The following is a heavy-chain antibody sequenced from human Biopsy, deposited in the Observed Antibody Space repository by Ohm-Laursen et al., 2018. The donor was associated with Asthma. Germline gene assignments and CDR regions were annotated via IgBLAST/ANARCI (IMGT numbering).Heavy chain of an antibody. Sequence: SQTLSLTCIVSGGSISNSNYYWSWIRQHPVKGLEWIGHIYYSGSTYYNPSLKSRVSISLDTSKNQFSLSLTSVTAADTAVYYCARTTYGHDGFDPWGQGTLVTVSS. CDR2: IYYSGST. V-gene: IGHV4-31*03. CDR1: GGSISNSNYY. J-gene: IGHJ5*02. D-gene: IGHD4-17*01. CDR3: ARTTYGHDGFDP.